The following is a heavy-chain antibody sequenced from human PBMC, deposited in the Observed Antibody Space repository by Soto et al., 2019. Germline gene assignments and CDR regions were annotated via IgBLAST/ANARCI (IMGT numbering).Heavy chain of an antibody. V-gene: IGHV3-33*01. D-gene: IGHD5-18*01. CDR2: IWYDGSNK. CDR3: ARELRGYSYVAYYGMDV. Sequence: QVQLVESGGGVVQPGRSLRLSCAASGFTFSSYGMHWVRQAPGKGLEWVAVIWYDGSNKYYADSVKGRFTISRDNSKNTLYLQMNSLRAEDTAVYYCARELRGYSYVAYYGMDVWGQGTTVTVSS. J-gene: IGHJ6*02. CDR1: GFTFSSYG.